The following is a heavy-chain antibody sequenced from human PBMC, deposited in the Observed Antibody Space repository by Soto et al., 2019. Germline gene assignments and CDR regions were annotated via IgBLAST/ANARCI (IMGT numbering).Heavy chain of an antibody. CDR3: PRDTYNRHHEY. CDR1: GFPFSNYA. D-gene: IGHD1-20*01. J-gene: IGHJ4*02. Sequence: PVGYLRVSVAVSGFPFSNYAMDCVRQAPLKGLEWVSSISFSGDYIYYSDSVKGRFTISRDNARNSLYLQMNRLGVDDTALSFCPRDTYNRHHEYWGKATQLTASS. CDR2: ISFSGDYI. V-gene: IGHV3-21*01.